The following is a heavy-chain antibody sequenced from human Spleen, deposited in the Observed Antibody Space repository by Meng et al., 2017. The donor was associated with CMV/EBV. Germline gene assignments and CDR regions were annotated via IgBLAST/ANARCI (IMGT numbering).Heavy chain of an antibody. D-gene: IGHD1-26*01. CDR2: INPKDGVT. Sequence: CKTSGYRFDGFYIHWVRRAPGQGLEWMGLINPKDGVTKSAQKFEGRVSMTTDTAITTAYMELSSLRSDDTAFYYCTRRPLGSTRPFDHWGQGTLVTVSS. V-gene: IGHV1-2*06. J-gene: IGHJ4*02. CDR3: TRRPLGSTRPFDH. CDR1: GYRFDGFY.